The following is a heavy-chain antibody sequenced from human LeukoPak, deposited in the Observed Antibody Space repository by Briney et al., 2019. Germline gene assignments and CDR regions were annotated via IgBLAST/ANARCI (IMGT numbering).Heavy chain of an antibody. V-gene: IGHV1-18*01. Sequence: ASVKVSFKASGYTFTSYGISWVRQAPGQGLEWMGWISAYNGNTNYAQKLQGRVTMTTDTSTSTAYMELRSLRSDDTAVYYCAKDRAADDFGPLDYWGQGTLVTVSS. CDR2: ISAYNGNT. D-gene: IGHD3/OR15-3a*01. CDR3: AKDRAADDFGPLDY. J-gene: IGHJ4*02. CDR1: GYTFTSYG.